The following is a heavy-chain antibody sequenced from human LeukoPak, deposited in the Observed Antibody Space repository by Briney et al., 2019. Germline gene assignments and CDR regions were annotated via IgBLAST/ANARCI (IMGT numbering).Heavy chain of an antibody. CDR2: ISYDGSNK. CDR1: GFTFSSYG. J-gene: IGHJ3*02. CDR3: AKGSSSWHLDDAFDI. D-gene: IGHD6-13*01. V-gene: IGHV3-30*18. Sequence: GGSLRLSCAASGFTFSSYGMHWVRQAPGKGLEWVAVISYDGSNKYYADSVKGRSTISRDNSKNTLYLQMNSLRAEDTAVYYCAKGSSSWHLDDAFDIWGQGTMVTVSS.